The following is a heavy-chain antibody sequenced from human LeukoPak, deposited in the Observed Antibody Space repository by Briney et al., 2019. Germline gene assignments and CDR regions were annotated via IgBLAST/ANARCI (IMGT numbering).Heavy chain of an antibody. V-gene: IGHV4-59*01. CDR2: IYYSGST. Sequence: PSETLSLTCTVSGGSISSYYWSWIRQPPGKGLEWIGYIYYSGSTNYNPSLKSRVTISVDTSKNQFSLKPSSVTAADTAVYYCATPNRYSSSWGTGGGAFDIWGQGTMVTVSS. CDR3: ATPNRYSSSWGTGGGAFDI. D-gene: IGHD6-13*01. J-gene: IGHJ3*02. CDR1: GGSISSYY.